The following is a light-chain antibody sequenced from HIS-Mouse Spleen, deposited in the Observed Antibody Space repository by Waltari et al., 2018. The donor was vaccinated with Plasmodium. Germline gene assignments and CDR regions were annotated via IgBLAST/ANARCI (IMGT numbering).Light chain of an antibody. CDR1: QGTSTS. J-gene: IGKJ2*01. CDR2: AAS. Sequence: IQLTQSPSFLLASVGDRVTITCGARQGTSTSIAWYQQKPGKAPKLLIYAASPLQSGVPSRFSGSGSGTEFTLTISSLQPEDFATYYCQQLNSYPYTFGQGTKL. V-gene: IGKV1-9*01. CDR3: QQLNSYPYT.